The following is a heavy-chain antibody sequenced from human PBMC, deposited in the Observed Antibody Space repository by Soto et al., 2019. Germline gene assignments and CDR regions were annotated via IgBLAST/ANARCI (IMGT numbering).Heavy chain of an antibody. Sequence: LGESLKISCKGSGYSFTSYWIGWVRQMPGKGLEWMGIIYPGDSDTRYSPSFQGQVTISADKSISTAYLLWSSLKASDTAMYYCARDVFSGYYYANYYYYGMDVWGQGTTVTVSS. D-gene: IGHD3-22*01. V-gene: IGHV5-51*01. J-gene: IGHJ6*02. CDR1: GYSFTSYW. CDR2: IYPGDSDT. CDR3: ARDVFSGYYYANYYYYGMDV.